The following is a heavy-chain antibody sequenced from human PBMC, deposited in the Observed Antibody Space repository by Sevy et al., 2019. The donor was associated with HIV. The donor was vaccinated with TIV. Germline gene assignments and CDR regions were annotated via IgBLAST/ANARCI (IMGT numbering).Heavy chain of an antibody. CDR2: ISGNGENT. CDR3: ARDGRGISAFDI. J-gene: IGHJ3*02. D-gene: IGHD3-3*02. Sequence: GESLRLSCTASEFTFSSHAVSWVRQAPGKGLEWVSAISGNGENTHYADSVRGRFTISRDNFKNTLYLQMNSLRAEDTALYYCARDGRGISAFDIWGQGTMVTVSS. V-gene: IGHV3-23*01. CDR1: EFTFSSHA.